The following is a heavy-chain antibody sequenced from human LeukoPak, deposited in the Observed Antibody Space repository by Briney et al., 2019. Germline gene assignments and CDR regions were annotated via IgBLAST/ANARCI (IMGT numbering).Heavy chain of an antibody. V-gene: IGHV4-59*13. CDR3: ARDGRSGSYFFDY. J-gene: IGHJ4*02. D-gene: IGHD1-26*01. CDR1: AASIRNNH. CDR2: IYSTGST. Sequence: SETLSLTCTVSAASIRNNHWSWIRQPPGEGLEWIGYIYSTGSTSYNPSLKSRVTISVDTSKNQFSLKLSSVTAADTAVYYCARDGRSGSYFFDYWGQGTLVTVSS.